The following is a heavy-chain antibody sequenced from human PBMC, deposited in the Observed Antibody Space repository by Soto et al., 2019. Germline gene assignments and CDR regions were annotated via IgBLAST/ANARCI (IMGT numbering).Heavy chain of an antibody. CDR2: INAGNGNT. V-gene: IGHV1-3*01. J-gene: IGHJ6*02. CDR3: ARDSRSSWYGGDYYGMDV. CDR1: GYTFTGYY. Sequence: ASVKVSCKASGYTFTGYYMHWVRQAPGQGLEWMGWINAGNGNTKYSQKFQGRVTITRDTSASTAYMELSSLRSEDTAVYYCARDSRSSWYGGDYYGMDVWGQGTTVTVSS. D-gene: IGHD6-13*01.